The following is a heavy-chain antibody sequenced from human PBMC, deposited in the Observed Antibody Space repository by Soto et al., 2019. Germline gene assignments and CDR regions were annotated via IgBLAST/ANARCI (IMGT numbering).Heavy chain of an antibody. V-gene: IGHV3-7*01. J-gene: IGHJ3*02. CDR1: GFTLSVYW. CDR2: IKQDGSER. D-gene: IGHD1-20*01. Sequence: EVQLVESGGGLVQPGGSLRLSCTASGFTLSVYWMNWVRQAPGKGLEWVANIKQDGSERNYVDSVKGRFTISRDNAKNSLYLQMNSLGADDTAVHYCLITTSAFGICGQGTLVTVSS. CDR3: LITTSAFGI.